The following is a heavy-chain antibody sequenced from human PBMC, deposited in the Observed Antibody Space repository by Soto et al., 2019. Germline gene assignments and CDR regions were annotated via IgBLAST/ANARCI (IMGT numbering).Heavy chain of an antibody. CDR1: GGSFSGYQ. CDR2: INHSGTT. D-gene: IGHD1-1*01. Sequence: SKTLSLTCGVYGGSFSGYQWNWIRQSPGQGLEWIGEINHSGTTKYNPSLESRINLSVDTSKKQFSLKMFSVTAADTAIYYCARGWRFDPWGQGPKVTVSS. CDR3: ARGWRFDP. V-gene: IGHV4-34*01. J-gene: IGHJ5*02.